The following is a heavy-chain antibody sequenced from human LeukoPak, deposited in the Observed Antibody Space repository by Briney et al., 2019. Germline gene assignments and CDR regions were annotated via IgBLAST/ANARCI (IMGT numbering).Heavy chain of an antibody. V-gene: IGHV3-7*03. J-gene: IGHJ5*02. Sequence: GGSLRLSCAASGFTFSNYWMSWVRQAPGKGLKWVANIKQDGSEKIYVDSVKGRFTISRDNAKNSVYLQMNSLRAEDAAVYCCAKGDSSGWYESNWFDPWGQGTLVTVSS. CDR2: IKQDGSEK. CDR1: GFTFSNYW. D-gene: IGHD6-19*01. CDR3: AKGDSSGWYESNWFDP.